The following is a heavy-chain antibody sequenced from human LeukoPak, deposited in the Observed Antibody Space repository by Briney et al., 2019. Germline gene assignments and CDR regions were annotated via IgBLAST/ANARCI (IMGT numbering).Heavy chain of an antibody. Sequence: APVKVSCKASGYTFTSYDINWVRQATGQGLEWMGWMNPNSGNTGYAQKFQGRVTMTRNTSISTAYMELSSLRSEDTAVYYCARAPHYTVTTVDYFDYWGQGTLVTVSS. V-gene: IGHV1-8*01. D-gene: IGHD4-17*01. J-gene: IGHJ4*02. CDR3: ARAPHYTVTTVDYFDY. CDR1: GYTFTSYD. CDR2: MNPNSGNT.